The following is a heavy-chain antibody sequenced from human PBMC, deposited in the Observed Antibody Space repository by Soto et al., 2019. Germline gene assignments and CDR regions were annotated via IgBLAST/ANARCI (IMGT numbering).Heavy chain of an antibody. J-gene: IGHJ4*02. CDR2: INYSGGT. V-gene: IGHV4-30-2*01. CDR3: ARKSIGVVSPIDF. Sequence: PSETLSLTCTVSGGSISSAGYSWSWIRQPAGKGLEWIGYINYSGGTYYNPPLKSRVTISLDRSKNQFSLKLSSVTAADTAVYYCARKSIGVVSPIDFWGPGALVTVSS. CDR1: GGSISSAGYS. D-gene: IGHD3-3*01.